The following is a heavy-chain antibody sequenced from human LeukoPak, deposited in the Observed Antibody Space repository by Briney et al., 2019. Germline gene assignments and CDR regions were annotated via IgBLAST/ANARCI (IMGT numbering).Heavy chain of an antibody. CDR1: GDSISRYRNI. J-gene: IGHJ3*01. CDR3: ARHSNDYGDAFDL. CDR2: ISYSGNT. Sequence: SETLSPTNTKSGDSISRYRNIWGWIHQPPKKRLEWIGSISYSGNTYYNPSLKSRVTISVDTSKNQFSLKLSFVAAADTAVYYCARHSNDYGDAFDLWGQGTMVTVSS. V-gene: IGHV4-39*01. D-gene: IGHD4-17*01.